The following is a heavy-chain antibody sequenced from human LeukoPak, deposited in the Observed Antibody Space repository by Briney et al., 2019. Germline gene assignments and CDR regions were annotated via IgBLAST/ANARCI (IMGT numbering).Heavy chain of an antibody. V-gene: IGHV4-34*01. CDR1: GGSFSGYY. D-gene: IGHD6-13*01. J-gene: IGHJ5*02. CDR2: IYHSGST. Sequence: PSETLSLTCAVYGGSFSGYYWSWIRQPPGKGLEWIGSIYHSGSTYYNPSLKSRVTISVDTSKNQFSLKLSSVTAADTAVYYCARTIAAANWFDPWGQGTLVTVSS. CDR3: ARTIAAANWFDP.